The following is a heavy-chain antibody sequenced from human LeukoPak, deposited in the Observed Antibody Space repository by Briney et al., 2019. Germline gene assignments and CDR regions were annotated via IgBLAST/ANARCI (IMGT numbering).Heavy chain of an antibody. Sequence: SETLSLTCAVSGGSISSGGYSWSWIRQPPGKGLEWIGYIYHSGSTYYNPSLKSRVTISVDRSKNQFSLKLSSVTAADTAVYYCARATTVTTPPSFWFDPWGQGTLVTVSS. J-gene: IGHJ5*02. D-gene: IGHD4-17*01. V-gene: IGHV4-30-2*01. CDR3: ARATTVTTPPSFWFDP. CDR2: IYHSGST. CDR1: GGSISSGGYS.